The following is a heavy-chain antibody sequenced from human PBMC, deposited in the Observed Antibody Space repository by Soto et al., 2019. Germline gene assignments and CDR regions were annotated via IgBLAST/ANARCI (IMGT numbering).Heavy chain of an antibody. CDR3: ARGEYWDAFDI. J-gene: IGHJ3*02. D-gene: IGHD2-8*02. CDR1: GGSISSYY. V-gene: IGHV4-59*01. Sequence: PSETLSLTCTVSGGSISSYYWSWIRQPPGKGLEWIGYIYYSGSTNYNPSLKSRVTISVDTSKNQFSLKLISATAADTAVYYCARGEYWDAFDIWGQGTMVTVSS. CDR2: IYYSGST.